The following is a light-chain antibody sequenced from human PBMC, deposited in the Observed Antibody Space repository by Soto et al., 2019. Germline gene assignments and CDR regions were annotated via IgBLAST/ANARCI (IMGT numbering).Light chain of an antibody. CDR1: QGISNY. V-gene: IGKV1-17*03. CDR3: QQYYGYPRT. J-gene: IGKJ1*01. CDR2: AAS. Sequence: DIQMTQSPSVMSASVGDRVTITCRASQGISNYLVWFQQKPGKVPKRLIYAASSLESGVPSRFSVSGSGTEFTLTISCLQSADFVTYYCQQYYGYPRTFGQVTKVDIK.